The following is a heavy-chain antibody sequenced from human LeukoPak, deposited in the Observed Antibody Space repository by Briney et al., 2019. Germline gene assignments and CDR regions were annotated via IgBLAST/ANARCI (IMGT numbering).Heavy chain of an antibody. Sequence: GASVKVSCTASGYTFTDYSIHWVRQAPGQGLEWMGWINPNSGGTNYAQKFQGRVTMTRDTSISTAYTELSRLMSDDTAVYYCARDRITMVRGPCGANNWFDPWGQGTLVTVSS. V-gene: IGHV1-2*02. CDR1: GYTFTDYS. D-gene: IGHD3-10*01. CDR3: ARDRITMVRGPCGANNWFDP. J-gene: IGHJ5*02. CDR2: INPNSGGT.